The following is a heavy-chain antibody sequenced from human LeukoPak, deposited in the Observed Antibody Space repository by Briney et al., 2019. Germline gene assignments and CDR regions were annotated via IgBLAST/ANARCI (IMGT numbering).Heavy chain of an antibody. D-gene: IGHD6-13*01. J-gene: IGHJ4*02. CDR3: ARAGQAAAGALFVGY. CDR2: INPSGGST. V-gene: IGHV1-46*01. Sequence: ASVKVSCKASGYTFTSYYMHWVRQAPGQGLEWMGIINPSGGSTSYAQKFQGRVTMTRDTSTSTVYMELSSLRSEDTAVYYCARAGQAAAGALFVGYWGQGTLVTASS. CDR1: GYTFTSYY.